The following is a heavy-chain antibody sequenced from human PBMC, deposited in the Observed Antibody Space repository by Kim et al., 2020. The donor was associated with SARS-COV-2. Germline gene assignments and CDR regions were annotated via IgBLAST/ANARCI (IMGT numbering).Heavy chain of an antibody. CDR1: GGSISSTSHF. CDR2: IYYSGST. CDR3: ARRKSDRNYYFDY. Sequence: SETLSLTCTVSGGSISSTSHFWGWIRQPPGKGLEWIASIYYSGSTYYNPSLKSRVTMSVDTSKNQFSLSLGSVTAADTAVYYCARRKSDRNYYFDYWGQG. J-gene: IGHJ4*02. V-gene: IGHV4-39*01. D-gene: IGHD1-7*01.